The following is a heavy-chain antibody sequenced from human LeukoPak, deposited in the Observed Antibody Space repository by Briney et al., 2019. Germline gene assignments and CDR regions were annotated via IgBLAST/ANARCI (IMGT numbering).Heavy chain of an antibody. Sequence: GGSLRLSCAASGFTFSSYAMSWVRQAPGKGLEWVSGISGSGGSTYYADSVKGRSITSRDNPKNTLYLQMNSLRAEDTAVYYCAKLAFGEFTDCWGQGTLVTVSS. J-gene: IGHJ4*02. D-gene: IGHD3-10*01. CDR3: AKLAFGEFTDC. CDR2: ISGSGGST. V-gene: IGHV3-23*01. CDR1: GFTFSSYA.